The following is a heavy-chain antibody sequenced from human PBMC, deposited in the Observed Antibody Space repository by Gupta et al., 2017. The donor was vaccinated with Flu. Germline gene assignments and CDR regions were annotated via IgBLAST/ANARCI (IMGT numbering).Heavy chain of an antibody. D-gene: IGHD2-21*02. V-gene: IGHV4-34*01. J-gene: IGHJ5*02. CDR1: GGSFSGYY. CDR3: ARVRGIVVVTAIKNANWFDP. CDR2: INHSGST. Sequence: QVQLQQWGAGLLKPSETLSLTCAVYGGSFSGYYWSWIRQPPGKGLEWIGEINHSGSTNYNPSLKSRVTISVDTSKNQFSLKLSSVTAADTAVYYCARVRGIVVVTAIKNANWFDPWGQGTLVTVSS.